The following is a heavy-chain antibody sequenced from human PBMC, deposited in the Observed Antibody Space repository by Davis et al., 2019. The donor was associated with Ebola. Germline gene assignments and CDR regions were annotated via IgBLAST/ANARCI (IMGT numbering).Heavy chain of an antibody. V-gene: IGHV3-30-3*01. D-gene: IGHD3-22*01. CDR3: ASGDYYDSSGLPGYYGMDV. Sequence: GESLKISCAASGFTFSSYAMHWVRQAPGKGLEWVAVISYDGSNKYYADSVKGRFTISRDNSKNTLYLQMNSLRAEDTAVYYCASGDYYDSSGLPGYYGMDVWGQGTTVTVSS. J-gene: IGHJ6*02. CDR2: ISYDGSNK. CDR1: GFTFSSYA.